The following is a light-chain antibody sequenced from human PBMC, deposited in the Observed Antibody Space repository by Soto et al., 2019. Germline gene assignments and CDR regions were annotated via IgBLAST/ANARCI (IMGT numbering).Light chain of an antibody. CDR1: QCVSSSY. Sequence: EIVLTQSPGTLSLSPGERATLSCSASQCVSSSYLAWYQQKPGQAPRLLIYGASSRATGIPDRFSGSGSGTDFTLTISRLEPEDFAVYYCQQYGRSPPWTFGQGTKV. J-gene: IGKJ1*01. CDR3: QQYGRSPPWT. CDR2: GAS. V-gene: IGKV3-20*01.